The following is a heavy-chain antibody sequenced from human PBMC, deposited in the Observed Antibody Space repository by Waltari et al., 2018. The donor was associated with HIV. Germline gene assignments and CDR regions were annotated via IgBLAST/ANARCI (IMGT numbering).Heavy chain of an antibody. V-gene: IGHV3-23*01. Sequence: EVQLLESGGGLVQPGGSLRLSCAASGFPFSSYAMSWVRQASGKGLEWVSAISGSGCSTYYADSVKGRFTISRDNSKNTLYLQMNSLRAEDTAVYYCALVQRYGSGSYYFDYWGQGTLVTVSS. D-gene: IGHD3-10*01. CDR1: GFPFSSYA. CDR2: ISGSGCST. J-gene: IGHJ4*02. CDR3: ALVQRYGSGSYYFDY.